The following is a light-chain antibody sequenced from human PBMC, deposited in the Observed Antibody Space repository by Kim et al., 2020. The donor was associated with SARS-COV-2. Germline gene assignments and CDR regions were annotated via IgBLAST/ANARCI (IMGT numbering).Light chain of an antibody. V-gene: IGKV3-20*01. CDR1: QSVSSTY. Sequence: LDPGETAPLSCRASQSVSSTYVAWYQQKPGQAPRLLIYAAASRATGIPDRVSGSGSGTDFTLTISRLEPEDFAVYYCQQYGSSPYIFGQGTKLEI. CDR2: AAA. J-gene: IGKJ2*01. CDR3: QQYGSSPYI.